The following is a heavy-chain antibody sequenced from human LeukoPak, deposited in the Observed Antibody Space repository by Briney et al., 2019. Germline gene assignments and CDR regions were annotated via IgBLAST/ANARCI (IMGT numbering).Heavy chain of an antibody. CDR3: AKSDYDFWSGYNI. CDR1: GFTFSSYA. Sequence: GGSLRLSCAASGFTFSSYAMSWVRQAPGKGLEWVSAISGSGGSTYYADSVKGRFTISRDNSKNTLYLQMNSLRAEDTAVYCCAKSDYDFWSGYNIWGQGTLVTVSS. V-gene: IGHV3-23*01. CDR2: ISGSGGST. J-gene: IGHJ4*02. D-gene: IGHD3-3*01.